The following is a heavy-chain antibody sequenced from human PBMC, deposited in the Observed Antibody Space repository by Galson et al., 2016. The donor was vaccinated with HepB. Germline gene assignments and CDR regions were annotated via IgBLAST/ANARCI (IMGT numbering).Heavy chain of an antibody. CDR2: IWYDGGKK. Sequence: PRLSCAASGFTFSSHAFHWVRQAPGKGLQWVAVIWYDGGKKYYADFVKGRFTVSRDDSKNTLYLQTNSLRAEDTALYYCARAQIPGYCSGGSCFGKDYWGQETLVTVSS. J-gene: IGHJ4*02. CDR1: GFTFSSHA. CDR3: ARAQIPGYCSGGSCFGKDY. V-gene: IGHV3-33*01. D-gene: IGHD2-15*01.